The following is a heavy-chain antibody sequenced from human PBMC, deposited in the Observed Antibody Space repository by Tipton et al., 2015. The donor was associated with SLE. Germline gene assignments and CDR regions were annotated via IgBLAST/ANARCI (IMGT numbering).Heavy chain of an antibody. CDR2: IKQDGSEK. V-gene: IGHV3-7*01. CDR1: GFTFSSYW. D-gene: IGHD6-13*01. Sequence: LGLSCAASGFTFSSYWMSWVRQAPGKGLEWVANIKQDGSEKYYVDSVKGRFTISRDNAKNSLYLQMNSLRAEDTAVYYCARDFEYSSSWYYYYYMDVWGKGTTVTVSS. J-gene: IGHJ6*03. CDR3: ARDFEYSSSWYYYYYMDV.